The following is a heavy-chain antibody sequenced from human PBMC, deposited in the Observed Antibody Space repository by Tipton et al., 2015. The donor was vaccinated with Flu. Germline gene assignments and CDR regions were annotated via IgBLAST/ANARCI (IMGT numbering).Heavy chain of an antibody. V-gene: IGHV1-18*01. CDR2: ISAYNGDT. J-gene: IGHJ4*02. D-gene: IGHD3-22*01. CDR1: GYTFTSFSA. CDR3: ARRFYHATSGSWATDY. Sequence: QVQLVQSGAEVKRPGASVKVSCKASGYTFTSFSAFSWVRQAPGQGLEWMGWISAYNGDTNYAQQVQGRVTMTTDTSTSTVYMELRSLRSDDTAVYYCARRFYHATSGSWATDYWGQGTLVTVSS.